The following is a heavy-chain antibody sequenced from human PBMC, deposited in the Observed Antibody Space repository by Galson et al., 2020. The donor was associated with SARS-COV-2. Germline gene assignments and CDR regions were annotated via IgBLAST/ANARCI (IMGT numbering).Heavy chain of an antibody. V-gene: IGHV3-23*01. D-gene: IGHD6-13*01. CDR3: AKDPGYVDG. Sequence: GGSLRLSCTASGFTFSVLAMSWVRQAPGKGLEGVSTLTGNSGSAYYADSVKGRFTISRDNSKNTLYLQMSSLRVEDTAVYYCAKDPGYVDGWGQGILVTVSS. CDR1: GFTFSVLA. J-gene: IGHJ4*02. CDR2: LTGNSGSA.